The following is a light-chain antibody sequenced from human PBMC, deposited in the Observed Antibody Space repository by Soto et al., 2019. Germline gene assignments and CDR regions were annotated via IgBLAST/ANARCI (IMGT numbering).Light chain of an antibody. CDR1: QSIRTW. J-gene: IGKJ1*01. CDR2: NAS. Sequence: DIQMTQSPSTLSASVGDRVTITCRASQSIRTWLAWYQQKPGKAPKLLIYNASSLESGVPSRFSASGSGTEFTLTISSLQPNDFATYYCQQYNSRTFGQGTKVEIK. V-gene: IGKV1-5*01. CDR3: QQYNSRT.